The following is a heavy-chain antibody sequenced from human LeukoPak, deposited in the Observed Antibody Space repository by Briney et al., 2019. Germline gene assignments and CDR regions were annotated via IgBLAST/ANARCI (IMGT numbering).Heavy chain of an antibody. Sequence: GGSLRLSCTASGFSFSGHWMHWARRLPGKGLVWVSRISPTGSTTSYADSVKGRFTVSRDNAKNTLYLQVNNLRAEDTAVYYCARGPNSNWSGLDFWGQGTPLTVSS. CDR3: ARGPNSNWSGLDF. J-gene: IGHJ4*02. CDR1: GFSFSGHW. D-gene: IGHD6-6*01. V-gene: IGHV3-74*01. CDR2: ISPTGSTT.